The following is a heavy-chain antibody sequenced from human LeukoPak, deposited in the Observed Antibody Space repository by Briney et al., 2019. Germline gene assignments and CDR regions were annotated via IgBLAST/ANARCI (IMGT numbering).Heavy chain of an antibody. J-gene: IGHJ5*02. CDR2: LYWGSDE. CDR1: GFSLRKNQVG. CDR3: AHSDPNLGYCTSTSCYNWFDP. Sequence: SGPSHVKATQTLTPTFTFSGFSLRKNQVGVGWIRQPLGKALEWLTLLYWGSDESYSPSLKSRTPSTNNTTTNQLGLKMTNTDPVDTATYYCAHSDPNLGYCTSTSCYNWFDPWGQGTLVTVSS. V-gene: IGHV2-5*02. D-gene: IGHD2-2*01.